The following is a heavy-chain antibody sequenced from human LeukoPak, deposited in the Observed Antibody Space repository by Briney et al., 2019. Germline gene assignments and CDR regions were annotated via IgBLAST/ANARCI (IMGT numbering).Heavy chain of an antibody. CDR1: GFTVSSNY. J-gene: IGHJ4*02. CDR2: IYSGGST. D-gene: IGHD6-13*01. Sequence: GGSLRLSCAASGFTVSSNYMSWVRQAPGKGLEWVSVIYSGGSTYYADSVKGRFTISRDNSKNTLYLQMNSLRAEDTAVYYCARDISTAAGNSGFDYWGLGTLVTVSS. CDR3: ARDISTAAGNSGFDY. V-gene: IGHV3-66*01.